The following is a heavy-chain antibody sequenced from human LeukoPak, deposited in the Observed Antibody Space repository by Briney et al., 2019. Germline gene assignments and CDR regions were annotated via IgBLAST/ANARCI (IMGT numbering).Heavy chain of an antibody. J-gene: IGHJ4*02. CDR2: MNPNSGNT. CDR1: GCTFTSYD. D-gene: IGHD5-12*01. CDR3: ARGGAVATITDY. Sequence: GASVKVSCKASGCTFTSYDINWVRQATGQGLEWMGWMNPNSGNTGYAQKFQGRVTMTRNTSISTAYMELSSLRSEDTAVYYCARGGAVATITDYWGQGTLVTVSS. V-gene: IGHV1-8*01.